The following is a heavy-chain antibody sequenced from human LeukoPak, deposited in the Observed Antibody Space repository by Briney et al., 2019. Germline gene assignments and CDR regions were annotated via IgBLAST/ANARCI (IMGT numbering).Heavy chain of an antibody. CDR2: INPSGGST. Sequence: GASVKVSCKASGYTFTSYYMHWVRQAPGQGLEWMGIINPSGGSTSYAQKFQGRVTMTRDTSTSTVYMELSSLRSEDTAVYYWASKEVGKTGNYYYMDVWGKGTTVTVSS. V-gene: IGHV1-46*01. D-gene: IGHD3-10*01. CDR3: ASKEVGKTGNYYYMDV. J-gene: IGHJ6*03. CDR1: GYTFTSYY.